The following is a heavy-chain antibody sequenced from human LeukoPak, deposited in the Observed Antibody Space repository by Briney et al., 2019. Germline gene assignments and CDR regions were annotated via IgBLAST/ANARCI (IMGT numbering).Heavy chain of an antibody. CDR2: ISWDGGST. J-gene: IGHJ4*02. Sequence: GGSLRLSCAASGLTFDDYAMHWVRQAPGKGLEWVSLISWDGGSTYYADSVKGRFTISRDNSKNTLYLQMNSLRAEDTAVYYCAKAVLLWFGELPSYYFDYWGQGTLVTVSS. D-gene: IGHD3-10*01. V-gene: IGHV3-43D*03. CDR1: GLTFDDYA. CDR3: AKAVLLWFGELPSYYFDY.